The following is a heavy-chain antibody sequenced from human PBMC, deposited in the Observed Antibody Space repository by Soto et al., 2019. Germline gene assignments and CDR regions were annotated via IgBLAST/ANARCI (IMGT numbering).Heavy chain of an antibody. V-gene: IGHV3-33*01. CDR3: ASDLVGASDSYGLDV. J-gene: IGHJ6*02. CDR1: GFTFSNYG. D-gene: IGHD1-26*01. CDR2: IWHDGNNK. Sequence: GGSLRLSCAASGFTFSNYGMHFVRQAPGKGLEWVAIIWHDGNNKYYADSVRGRFIISRDNSKNRLYLQMNSLRAEDTAVYYCASDLVGASDSYGLDVWGQGTPVTVSS.